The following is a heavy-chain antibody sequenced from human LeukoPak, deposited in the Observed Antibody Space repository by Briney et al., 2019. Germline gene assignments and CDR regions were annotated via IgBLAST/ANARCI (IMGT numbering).Heavy chain of an antibody. CDR2: IKQDGSEK. Sequence: GGSLRLSCAASGFNFSTYWMTWVRQAPGKGLEWVANIKQDGSEKYYVDSVKGRFTISRDNAKNSLYLQMNSLRAEDTAVYYCAREKITMSQRFDPWGQGTLVTVSS. CDR1: GFNFSTYW. D-gene: IGHD3-10*02. J-gene: IGHJ5*02. CDR3: AREKITMSQRFDP. V-gene: IGHV3-7*01.